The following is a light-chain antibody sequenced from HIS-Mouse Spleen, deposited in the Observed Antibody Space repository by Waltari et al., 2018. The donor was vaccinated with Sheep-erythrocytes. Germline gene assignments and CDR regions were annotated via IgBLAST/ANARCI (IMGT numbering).Light chain of an antibody. V-gene: IGKV1D-13*01. Sequence: AIQLTQSPSSLSASVRDRVTITCRASQGISSALAWYQQKPGKAPKLLIYDASSLESGVPSRFSGSGSGTDFTFTISSLQPEDIATYYCQQYDNLLTFGGGTKVEIK. CDR2: DAS. CDR1: QGISSA. J-gene: IGKJ4*01. CDR3: QQYDNLLT.